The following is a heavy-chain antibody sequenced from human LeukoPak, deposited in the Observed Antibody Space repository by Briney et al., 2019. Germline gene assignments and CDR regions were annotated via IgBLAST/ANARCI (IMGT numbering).Heavy chain of an antibody. CDR3: ARRPGSGCRHFDY. CDR1: GGSISTSSYY. CDR2: IYYTGST. J-gene: IGHJ4*02. V-gene: IGHV4-39*01. D-gene: IGHD3-10*01. Sequence: PSETLSLTCTVSGGSISTSSYYWSWIRQPPGKRPEWIGTIYYTGSTYYNPSLKSRVTISVDASKNQFSLILSSVTAADTAVYYCARRPGSGCRHFDYWGQGTLVTVSS.